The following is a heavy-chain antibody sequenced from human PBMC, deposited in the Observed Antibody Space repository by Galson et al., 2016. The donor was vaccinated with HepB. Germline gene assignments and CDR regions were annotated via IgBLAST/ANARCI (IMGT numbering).Heavy chain of an antibody. J-gene: IGHJ4*02. CDR3: AHAPNLYYFDN. CDR2: IKQDGSER. V-gene: IGHV3-7*03. Sequence: SLRLSCAASGFTFSSHRMSWVRQAPGKGLEWVANIKQDGSERYYVDSVKGRFTISRDNAKNSLYLQMNSLRVEDTAVYYCAHAPNLYYFDNWGQGTLVTVSS. CDR1: GFTFSSHR. D-gene: IGHD2-2*01.